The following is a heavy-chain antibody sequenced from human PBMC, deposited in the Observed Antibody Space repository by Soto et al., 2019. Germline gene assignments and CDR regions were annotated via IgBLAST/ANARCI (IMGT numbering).Heavy chain of an antibody. D-gene: IGHD4-17*01. Sequence: EVHLLESGGGLVQPGGSLRLSCAASGFTFSSYAMSWVRQAPGKGLEWVSAISGSGGSTYYADSVKGRFTISRDNSKNTLYLPMNSLRAEDTAVYYCAKSMGGDRREKNRDYFDYWGQGTLVTVSS. CDR1: GFTFSSYA. CDR3: AKSMGGDRREKNRDYFDY. V-gene: IGHV3-23*01. J-gene: IGHJ4*02. CDR2: ISGSGGST.